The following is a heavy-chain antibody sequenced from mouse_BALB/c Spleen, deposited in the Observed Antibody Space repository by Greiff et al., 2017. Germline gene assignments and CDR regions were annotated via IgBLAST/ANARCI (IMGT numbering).Heavy chain of an antibody. Sequence: EVQGVESGGGLVQPGGSLRLSCATSGFTFTDYYMSWVRQPPGKALEWLGFIRNKAHGYTTEYSASVKGRFTISRDNSQSILYLQMNTLRAEDSATDYCARENYGSPCAYWGQGTLVTVSA. J-gene: IGHJ3*01. V-gene: IGHV7-3*02. CDR2: IRNKAHGYTT. CDR3: ARENYGSPCAY. D-gene: IGHD1-1*01. CDR1: GFTFTDYY.